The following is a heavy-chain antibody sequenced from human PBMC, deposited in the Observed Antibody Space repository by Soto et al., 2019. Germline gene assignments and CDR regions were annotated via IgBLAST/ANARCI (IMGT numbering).Heavy chain of an antibody. V-gene: IGHV1-8*01. CDR1: GYTFTSSD. CDR3: ERRGAFFGVALDF. Sequence: ASVKVSCKASGYTFTSSDITWVRQATGQGLERMGWMNPNSGNTGYAQKFQGRVTMTRNTSISAACMELSSQRSEDTAVYYCERRGAFFGVALDFWGQGSLVTVSS. CDR2: MNPNSGNT. J-gene: IGHJ4*02. D-gene: IGHD3-3*01.